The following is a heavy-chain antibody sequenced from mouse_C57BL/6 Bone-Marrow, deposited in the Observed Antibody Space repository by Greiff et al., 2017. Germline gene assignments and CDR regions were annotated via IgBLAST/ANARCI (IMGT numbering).Heavy chain of an antibody. J-gene: IGHJ4*01. V-gene: IGHV1-55*01. CDR1: GYTFTSYW. D-gene: IGHD2-3*01. CDR2: IYPGSGST. Sequence: QVQLQQPGAELVKPGASVKMSCKASGYTFTSYWITWVKQRPGQGLEWIGDIYPGSGSTNYNEKFKSKATLTVYTSSSTAYMQLSSLTSEDSAVYYCARRDGYYGAMDYWGQGTSVTVSS. CDR3: ARRDGYYGAMDY.